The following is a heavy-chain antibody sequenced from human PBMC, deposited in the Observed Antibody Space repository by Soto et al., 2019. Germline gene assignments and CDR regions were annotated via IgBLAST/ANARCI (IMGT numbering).Heavy chain of an antibody. CDR2: ISAYNGNT. V-gene: IGHV1-18*01. J-gene: IGHJ6*04. Sequence: GASVKVSCKASGYTFTSYGISWVRQAPGQGLEWMGWISAYNGNTNYAQKLQGRVTMTTDTSTSTAYMELRSLRSDDTAVYYCARHRAGGDFWSRYSMDVWGKGTTVTVSS. CDR3: ARHRAGGDFWSRYSMDV. CDR1: GYTFTSYG. D-gene: IGHD3-3*01.